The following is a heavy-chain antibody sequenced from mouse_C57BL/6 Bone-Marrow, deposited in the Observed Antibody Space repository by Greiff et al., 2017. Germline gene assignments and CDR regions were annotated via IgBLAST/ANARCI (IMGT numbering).Heavy chain of an antibody. CDR2: IDPETGGT. Sequence: LQESGAELVRPGASVTLSCKASGYTFTDYEMHWVKQTPVHGLEWIGAIDPETGGTAYNQKFKGKAILTADKSSSTAYMELRSLTSEDSAVYYCTRDGSSYGGYWGQGTTLTVSS. D-gene: IGHD1-1*01. V-gene: IGHV1-15*01. CDR3: TRDGSSYGGY. J-gene: IGHJ2*01. CDR1: GYTFTDYE.